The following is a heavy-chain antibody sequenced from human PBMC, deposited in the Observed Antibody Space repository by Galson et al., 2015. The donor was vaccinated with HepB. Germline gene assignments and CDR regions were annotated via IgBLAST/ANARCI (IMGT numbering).Heavy chain of an antibody. CDR3: ARGVGEYCSGGSCYSFDY. V-gene: IGHV3-21*01. CDR2: ISSDGSYI. D-gene: IGHD2-15*01. Sequence: SLRLSCAASGFTFSSYGMNWVRQAPGKGLEWVSSISSDGSYIFYADSVKGRITISRDNAKNSLYLQMNSLRAEDTAVYYCARGVGEYCSGGSCYSFDYWGRGTLVTVSS. CDR1: GFTFSSYG. J-gene: IGHJ4*02.